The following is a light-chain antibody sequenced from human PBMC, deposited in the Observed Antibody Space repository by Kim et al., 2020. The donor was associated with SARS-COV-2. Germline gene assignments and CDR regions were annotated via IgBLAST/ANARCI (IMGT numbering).Light chain of an antibody. Sequence: PGERATLSCRASQSVRSSYFAWYQQKPGQAPRLLIYASSSRATGIPDRFSGSGSATDFTLTISRLEPEDFAVYYCQHYASSPWTFGQGTKVDIK. CDR1: QSVRSSY. CDR3: QHYASSPWT. J-gene: IGKJ1*01. V-gene: IGKV3-20*01. CDR2: ASS.